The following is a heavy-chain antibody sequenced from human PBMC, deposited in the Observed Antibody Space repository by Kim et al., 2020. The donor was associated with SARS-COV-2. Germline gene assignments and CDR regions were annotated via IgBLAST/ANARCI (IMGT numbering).Heavy chain of an antibody. CDR2: INAGNGNT. J-gene: IGHJ4*02. D-gene: IGHD6-13*01. CDR1: GYTFTNYA. V-gene: IGHV1-3*01. CDR3: ARGQQLVTPFFDY. Sequence: ASVNVSCKASGYTFTNYAMHWVRQAPGQRLEWMGWINAGNGNTKYSQKFQGRVTITRDTSASTAYMELSSLRSEDTAVYYCARGQQLVTPFFDYWGQGTLVTVSS.